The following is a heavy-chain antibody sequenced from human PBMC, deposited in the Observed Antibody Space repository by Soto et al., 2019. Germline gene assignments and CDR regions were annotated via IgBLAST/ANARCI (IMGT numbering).Heavy chain of an antibody. Sequence: QLQLQESGPGLVKPSETLSLTCTVSGGSISSSSYYWGWIRQPPGKGLEWIGSIYYSGSTYYNPSLKSRVTIAVDTSKNQFSLKLSSVTAADTAVYYCSTHDSIVVVRWAFDIWGQGTMVTVSS. CDR1: GGSISSSSYY. CDR3: STHDSIVVVRWAFDI. D-gene: IGHD2-2*01. V-gene: IGHV4-39*01. J-gene: IGHJ3*02. CDR2: IYYSGST.